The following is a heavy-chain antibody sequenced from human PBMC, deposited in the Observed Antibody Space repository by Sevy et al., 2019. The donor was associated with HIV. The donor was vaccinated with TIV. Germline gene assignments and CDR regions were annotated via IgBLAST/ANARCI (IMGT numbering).Heavy chain of an antibody. Sequence: GGSLRLSCAASGFRFSSFAMIWVRQAPGKGLEWVSEICGGDGSTYYAESVKGRFTISRDNSKNTVYLQMSSMSAEDSALYYCAKDYHSDYFEDDNLDIWGQGTMVTVSS. V-gene: IGHV3-23*01. CDR1: GFRFSSFA. J-gene: IGHJ3*02. D-gene: IGHD3-22*01. CDR2: ICGGDGST. CDR3: AKDYHSDYFEDDNLDI.